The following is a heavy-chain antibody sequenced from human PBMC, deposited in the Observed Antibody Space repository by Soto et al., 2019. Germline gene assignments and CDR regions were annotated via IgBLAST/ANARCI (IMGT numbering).Heavy chain of an antibody. Sequence: QLQLQESGPGLVKPSETLSLTCTVSGGSISSSSYYWGWIRQPPGKGLEWIGSIYYSGSTYYNPSIKSRVTISVDTSKNQFALKLSSVTAADTAVYDCARQTHSWDYTFFFFDYWGQGTLVTVSS. V-gene: IGHV4-39*01. D-gene: IGHD4-4*01. CDR1: GGSISSSSYY. CDR2: IYYSGST. CDR3: ARQTHSWDYTFFFFDY. J-gene: IGHJ4*02.